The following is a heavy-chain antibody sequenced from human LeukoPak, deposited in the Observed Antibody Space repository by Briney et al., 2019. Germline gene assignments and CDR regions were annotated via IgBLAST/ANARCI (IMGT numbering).Heavy chain of an antibody. CDR2: IYHSGGT. CDR3: ARERDGYYKDAFDI. J-gene: IGHJ3*02. CDR1: GGSISTYY. V-gene: IGHV4-59*01. Sequence: SETLSLTCTVSGGSISTYYWSWIRQPPGKGLEWIGYIYHSGGTNYNPSLKSRVTISVDTSKNQFSLNLNSVTAADTAVYYCARERDGYYKDAFDIWGHGKMVTVSS. D-gene: IGHD5-24*01.